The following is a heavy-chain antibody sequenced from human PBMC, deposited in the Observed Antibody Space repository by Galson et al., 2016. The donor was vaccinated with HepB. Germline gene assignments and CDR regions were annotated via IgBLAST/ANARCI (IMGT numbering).Heavy chain of an antibody. D-gene: IGHD3-16*01. J-gene: IGHJ4*02. CDR2: IYSGGGT. CDR1: GFTVSNNY. Sequence: SLRLSCAASGFTVSNNYMRWIRQAPGKGLEWVSFIYSGGGTYYADSVRGRFTISRDNSKNTLYLQMNSLIAEDTAVYYRARGGNYAGSWGQGTLVTVSS. CDR3: ARGGNYAGS. V-gene: IGHV3-66*01.